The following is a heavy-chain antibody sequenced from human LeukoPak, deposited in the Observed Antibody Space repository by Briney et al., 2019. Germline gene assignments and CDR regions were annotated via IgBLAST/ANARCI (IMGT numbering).Heavy chain of an antibody. CDR2: IYSGGTP. D-gene: IGHD3-9*01. J-gene: IGHJ4*02. CDR3: AXEFTSDWFPRGYYDY. V-gene: IGHV4-4*07. Sequence: SETLSLTYTVSGGSISTDYWSWIRQPVGKELEWIGRIYSGGTPYYNPSLRGRVTMSVDTSKNQIFLRGKSVTAADTAVYYCAXEFTSDWFPRGYYDYWGQGTLVTVSS. CDR1: GGSISTDY.